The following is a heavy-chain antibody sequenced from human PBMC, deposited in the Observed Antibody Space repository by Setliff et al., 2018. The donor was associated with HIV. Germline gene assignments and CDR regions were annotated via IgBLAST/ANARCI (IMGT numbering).Heavy chain of an antibody. CDR1: GYALTDYS. CDR2: INPDSRGT. V-gene: IGHV1-2*06. Sequence: ASVKVSCKTSGYALTDYSIHWVRQAPGQGLEWVGRINPDSRGTNYAQTFQGRVTMTRDTSVSTAYMELSRLTSDDTAVFYCARGVKGIATTGKYYFDYWGQGTLVTVSS. J-gene: IGHJ4*02. CDR3: ARGVKGIATTGKYYFDY. D-gene: IGHD6-13*01.